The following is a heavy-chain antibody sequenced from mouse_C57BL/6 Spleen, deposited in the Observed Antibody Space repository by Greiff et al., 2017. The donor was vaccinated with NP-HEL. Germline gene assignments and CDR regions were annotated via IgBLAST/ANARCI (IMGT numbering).Heavy chain of an antibody. D-gene: IGHD1-1*01. Sequence: EVQMQQSGPELVKPGASVKISCKASGYSFTDYNMNWVKQSNGKSLEWIGVINPNYGTTSYNQKFKGKATLTVDQSSSTAYMQLNSLTSEDSAVYYCAREYYGSSYVGAMDYWGQGTSVTVSS. CDR1: GYSFTDYN. J-gene: IGHJ4*01. CDR3: AREYYGSSYVGAMDY. CDR2: INPNYGTT. V-gene: IGHV1-39*01.